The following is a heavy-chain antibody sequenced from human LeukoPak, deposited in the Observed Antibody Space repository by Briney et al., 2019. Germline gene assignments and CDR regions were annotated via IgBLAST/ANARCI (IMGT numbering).Heavy chain of an antibody. J-gene: IGHJ2*01. D-gene: IGHD3/OR15-3a*01. V-gene: IGHV3-30-3*01. Sequence: GGSLRLSCAASGYTFNNYIMHWVRQAPGKGLEWVAVISFDGSNKYYADSVKGRFTISRDNSKNTLYLQMNSLRAEDTAVYYCARGTEYYFDLWGRGTLVTVSS. CDR1: GYTFNNYI. CDR3: ARGTEYYFDL. CDR2: ISFDGSNK.